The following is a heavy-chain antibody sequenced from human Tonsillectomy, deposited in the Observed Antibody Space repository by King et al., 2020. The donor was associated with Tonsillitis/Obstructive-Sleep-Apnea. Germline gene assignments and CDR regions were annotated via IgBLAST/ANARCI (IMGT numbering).Heavy chain of an antibody. CDR2: IYYRGST. CDR1: GVSISSYY. V-gene: IGHV4-59*01. D-gene: IGHD4-17*01. J-gene: IGHJ3*02. CDR3: ARGNYGDPSVAFDI. Sequence: VQLQESGPGLVKPSETLSLTCTVFGVSISSYYRSWIRQPPGEGLEWNGVIYYRGSTKYNPSLKFRVTISGETSKNPFSLKLSSVTAADTAVYYCARGNYGDPSVAFDIWGQGTMVTVSS.